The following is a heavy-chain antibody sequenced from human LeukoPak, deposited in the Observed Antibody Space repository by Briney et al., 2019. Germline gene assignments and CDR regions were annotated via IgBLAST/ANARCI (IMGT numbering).Heavy chain of an antibody. D-gene: IGHD3-10*01. CDR1: GYTFTNYD. J-gene: IGHJ5*02. CDR3: ARVPTMVRGVIVNWFDP. CDR2: MNPNSGNT. Sequence: ASVKVSCKASGYTFTNYDINWVRQATGQGLEWMGWMNPNSGNTGYAQKFQGRVTMTRNTSISTAYMELSSLRSEDTAVYYCARVPTMVRGVIVNWFDPWGQGTLVTVSS. V-gene: IGHV1-8*01.